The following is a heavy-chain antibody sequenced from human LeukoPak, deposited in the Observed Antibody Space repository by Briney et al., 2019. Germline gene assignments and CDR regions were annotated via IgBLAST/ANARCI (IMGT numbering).Heavy chain of an antibody. V-gene: IGHV1-8*01. J-gene: IGHJ4*02. CDR2: VNPNSGNT. CDR3: ARRSDDYDSSAYYH. D-gene: IGHD3-22*01. CDR1: GYTFTSYD. Sequence: ASVTVSCKTSGYTFTSYDLNWVRQATGQGLEWMGWVNPNSGNTGYAQKFQGRVTMTMDPSISTPYMELSSLRSEDTAVYYCARRSDDYDSSAYYHWGQGTLVTVSS.